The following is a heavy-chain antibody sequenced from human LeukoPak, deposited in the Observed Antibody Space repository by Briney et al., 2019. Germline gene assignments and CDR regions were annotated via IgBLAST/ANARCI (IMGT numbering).Heavy chain of an antibody. D-gene: IGHD4-11*01. CDR2: INWNGGST. J-gene: IGHJ6*03. CDR3: ARVEGPTVTTGGYYYYYYYMDV. V-gene: IGHV3-20*04. CDR1: GFIFDDYG. Sequence: GGSLRLSCAASGFIFDDYGMSWVRQAPGKGLEWVSGINWNGGSTVYADSVKGRFTISSDNAKNSLYLQMNSLRAEDTALYYCARVEGPTVTTGGYYYYYYYMDVWGKGTTVTVSS.